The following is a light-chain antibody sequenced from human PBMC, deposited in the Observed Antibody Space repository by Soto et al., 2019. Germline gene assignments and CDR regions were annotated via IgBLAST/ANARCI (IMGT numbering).Light chain of an antibody. CDR2: DAS. V-gene: IGKV1-5*01. J-gene: IGKJ4*01. CDR3: QQRNTNPPN. Sequence: DIQMTQSPSTLSASIGDRVTITCRASQSISNWLAWLQQKPGKAPKVLIFDASNLGSGVPSRFSGSGSGTEFTLTISSLQPEDFATYYCQQRNTNPPNFDGGTKVDIK. CDR1: QSISNW.